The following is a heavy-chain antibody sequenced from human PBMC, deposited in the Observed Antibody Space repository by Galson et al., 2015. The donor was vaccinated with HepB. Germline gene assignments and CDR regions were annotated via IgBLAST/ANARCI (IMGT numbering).Heavy chain of an antibody. V-gene: IGHV3-21*01. J-gene: IGHJ4*02. CDR2: ISSRSTYI. D-gene: IGHD6-19*01. Sequence: SLRLSCAASGFTFSNYNFNWVRQTPGKGPEWVASISSRSTYIYYADSIKGRFTISRDNSKNSLFLQMDSLTAEDTAFYYCARARIAVAGFDYWGLGTLVTVSS. CDR1: GFTFSNYN. CDR3: ARARIAVAGFDY.